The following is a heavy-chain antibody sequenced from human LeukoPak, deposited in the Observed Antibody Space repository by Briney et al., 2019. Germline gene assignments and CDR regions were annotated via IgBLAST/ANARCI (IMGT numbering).Heavy chain of an antibody. Sequence: GGSLRLSCAASGFTFSSYGMSWVRQAPGKGLEWVSAISGSGGSTYYADSVKGRFTISRDNSKNTLYLQMNSLRAEDTAVYYCAKDFGYYGSGSYYGYWGQGTLVTVSS. CDR2: ISGSGGST. D-gene: IGHD3-10*01. CDR1: GFTFSSYG. V-gene: IGHV3-23*01. J-gene: IGHJ4*02. CDR3: AKDFGYYGSGSYYGY.